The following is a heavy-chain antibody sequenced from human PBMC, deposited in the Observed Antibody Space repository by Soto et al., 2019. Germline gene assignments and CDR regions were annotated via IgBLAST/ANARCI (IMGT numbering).Heavy chain of an antibody. J-gene: IGHJ4*02. CDR3: ARGNSLWCGGTRYIPSSGHFDY. V-gene: IGHV4-34*01. CDR1: GGSFSGYY. CDR2: INHSGST. Sequence: QVQLQQWGAGLLKPSETLSLTCAVYGGSFSGYYWSWIRQPPGKGLEWMGGINHSGSTNYNPSLYNRVTISVDTSKNQFSLKLSSVTAADTAVYYCARGNSLWCGGTRYIPSSGHFDYWGQGTLVTVSS. D-gene: IGHD3-10*01.